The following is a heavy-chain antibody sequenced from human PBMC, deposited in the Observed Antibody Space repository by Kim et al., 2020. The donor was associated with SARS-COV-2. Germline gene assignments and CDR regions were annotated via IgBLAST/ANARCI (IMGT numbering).Heavy chain of an antibody. Sequence: GGSLRLSCAASGFTFSDYYMSWIRQAPGKGLEWVSYISSSSSYTNYADSVKGRFTISRDNAKNSLYLQMNSLRAEDTAVYYCARDGGPNVDTANWYFDLWGRGTLVTVSS. D-gene: IGHD5-18*01. CDR1: GFTFSDYY. J-gene: IGHJ2*01. V-gene: IGHV3-11*05. CDR3: ARDGGPNVDTANWYFDL. CDR2: ISSSSSYT.